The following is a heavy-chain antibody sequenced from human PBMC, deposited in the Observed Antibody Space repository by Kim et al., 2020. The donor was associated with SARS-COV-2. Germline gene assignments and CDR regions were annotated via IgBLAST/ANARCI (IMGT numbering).Heavy chain of an antibody. D-gene: IGHD3-16*01. J-gene: IGHJ4*02. Sequence: VDAVKGRFTISRDNAKNSLYLQMNSLRAEDTAVYYCARLDYGRRFLTLDYWGQGTLVTVSS. V-gene: IGHV3-7*01. CDR3: ARLDYGRRFLTLDY.